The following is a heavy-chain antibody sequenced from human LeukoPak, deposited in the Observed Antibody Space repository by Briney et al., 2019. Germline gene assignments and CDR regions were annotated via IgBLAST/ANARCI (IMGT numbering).Heavy chain of an antibody. Sequence: GASVKVSCKASGYTFTGYYVHWVRQAPGQGLERMGWINPNSGGTNYAQKFQGRVTMTRDTSISTAYMELSRLRSDDTAVYYCARDHSNDFWSGSGPLYYMDVWGKGTTVTVSS. CDR1: GYTFTGYY. CDR2: INPNSGGT. D-gene: IGHD3-3*01. J-gene: IGHJ6*03. CDR3: ARDHSNDFWSGSGPLYYMDV. V-gene: IGHV1-2*02.